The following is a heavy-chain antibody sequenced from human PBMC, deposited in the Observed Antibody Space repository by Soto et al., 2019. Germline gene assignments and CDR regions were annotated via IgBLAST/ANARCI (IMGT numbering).Heavy chain of an antibody. D-gene: IGHD6-13*01. V-gene: IGHV4-61*01. CDR3: AREAIAEAGYFDY. CDR1: GGSVSSGSYY. Sequence: QVQLQESGPGLVKPSETLSLTCTVSGGSVSSGSYYWSWIRQPPGKGLEWIGYIYSSGSTNYNPSLKRRVTMSVDTSKNQFSLKLSSVTAADTAVYYCAREAIAEAGYFDYWGQGTLVTVSS. CDR2: IYSSGST. J-gene: IGHJ4*02.